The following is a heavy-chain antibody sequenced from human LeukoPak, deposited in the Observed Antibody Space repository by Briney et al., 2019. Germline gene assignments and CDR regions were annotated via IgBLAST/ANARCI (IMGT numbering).Heavy chain of an antibody. CDR3: ARGSTVTTWWFDP. V-gene: IGHV4-30-2*01. CDR2: IYDSGST. CDR1: GGSISSGGYS. Sequence: ASQTLSLTCAVSGGSISSGGYSWSWLRQPPGKGLEWIGYIYDSGSTYYNPSLKSRVTISVDRSKNQFCLKVSSVTAADTAVYYCARGSTVTTWWFDPWGQGTLVTVSS. J-gene: IGHJ5*02. D-gene: IGHD4-17*01.